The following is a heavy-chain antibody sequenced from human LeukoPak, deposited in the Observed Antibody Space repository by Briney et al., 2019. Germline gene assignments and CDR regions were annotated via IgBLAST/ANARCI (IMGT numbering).Heavy chain of an antibody. J-gene: IGHJ3*02. V-gene: IGHV3-23*01. CDR3: ARAVLLWFGDRDAFDI. D-gene: IGHD3-10*01. CDR1: GFTFSSYA. Sequence: GGSLRLSCAASGFTFSSYAMSWVRQAPGKGLEWVSAISGSGSSTYYADSVKGRFTISSDNSKNTLYLQMNSLRAEDTAVYYCARAVLLWFGDRDAFDIWGQGTMVTVSS. CDR2: ISGSGSST.